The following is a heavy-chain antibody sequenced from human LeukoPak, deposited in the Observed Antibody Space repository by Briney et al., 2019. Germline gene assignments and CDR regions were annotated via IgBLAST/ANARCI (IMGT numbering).Heavy chain of an antibody. V-gene: IGHV3-21*04. CDR1: GFTFSSYS. J-gene: IGHJ3*02. CDR2: ISSSSSYI. CDR3: AKAKITLIVVANPNSGALDI. Sequence: GGSLRLSCAASGFTFSSYSMNWVRQAPGKGLEWVSSISSSSSYIYYADSVKGRFTISRDNAKNSLYLQMNSLRAEDTALYYCAKAKITLIVVANPNSGALDIWGQGTMVTVSS. D-gene: IGHD3-22*01.